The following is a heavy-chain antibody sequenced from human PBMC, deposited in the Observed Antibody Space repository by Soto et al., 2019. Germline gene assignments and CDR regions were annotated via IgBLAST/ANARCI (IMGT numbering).Heavy chain of an antibody. CDR2: ISSSGGTT. CDR1: VFNFNNYA. D-gene: IGHD3-10*01. V-gene: IGHV3-23*01. J-gene: IGHJ4*02. Sequence: GGSLRLSCATSVFNFNNYAMSWVRQAPGERLEWVSFISSSGGTTYYADSVKGRFTISRDNSRNTVFLQMNTLGAEDTAIYYCATFMKATGPGWGRASEYWGQGTRVT. CDR3: ATFMKATGPGWGRASEY.